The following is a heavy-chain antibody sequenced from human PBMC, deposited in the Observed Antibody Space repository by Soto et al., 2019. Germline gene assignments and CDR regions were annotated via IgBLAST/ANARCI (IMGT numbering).Heavy chain of an antibody. D-gene: IGHD2-15*01. CDR3: AREPLLYCSGGRCRTYAFDI. CDR2: INPNSGGT. J-gene: IGHJ3*02. CDR1: GYTFTGYY. Sequence: GASVKVSCKASGYTFTGYYMHWVRQAPGQGLEWMGWINPNSGGTNYAQKFQGWVTMTRDTSISTAYMELSRLRSDDTAVYYCAREPLLYCSGGRCRTYAFDIWGQGTMVTVSS. V-gene: IGHV1-2*04.